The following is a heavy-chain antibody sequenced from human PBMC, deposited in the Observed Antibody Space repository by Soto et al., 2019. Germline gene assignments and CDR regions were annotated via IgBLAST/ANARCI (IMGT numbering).Heavy chain of an antibody. CDR3: ARDGSGYRSRASPMDV. J-gene: IGHJ6*02. V-gene: IGHV1-69*01. CDR2: IIPIFGTA. Sequence: QVQLVQSGAEVKKPGSSVKVSCKASGDTFSSYAISWVRKAPGQGLDWMGGIIPIFGTANYAQKFQGRVTITADESTSTAYMELSRLRSEYTAVYYCARDGSGYRSRASPMDVWGQGTTVNVSS. D-gene: IGHD3-22*01. CDR1: GDTFSSYA.